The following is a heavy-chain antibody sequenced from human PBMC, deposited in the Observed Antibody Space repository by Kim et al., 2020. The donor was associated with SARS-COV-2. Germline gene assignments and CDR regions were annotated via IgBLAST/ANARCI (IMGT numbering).Heavy chain of an antibody. J-gene: IGHJ3*02. Sequence: SETLSLTCTVSGGSISSYYWSWIRQPPGKGLEWIGYIYYSGSTNYNPSLKSRVTISVDTSKNQFSLKLSSVTAADTAVYYCASYLMTTAAFDIWGQGTMV. V-gene: IGHV4-59*01. D-gene: IGHD4-4*01. CDR1: GGSISSYY. CDR2: IYYSGST. CDR3: ASYLMTTAAFDI.